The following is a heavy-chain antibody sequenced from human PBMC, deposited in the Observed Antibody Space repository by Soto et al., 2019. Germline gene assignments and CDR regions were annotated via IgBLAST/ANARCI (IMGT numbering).Heavy chain of an antibody. V-gene: IGHV1-69*02. D-gene: IGHD2-21*01. CDR1: GVSFISYT. Sequence: GASMKVSCKASGVSFISYTFTRVRQAPGQGLEWMGRIIPIQGRANYALKLQDRVTITADRSTKTVYMELRSLRPEDTAVYYCAKSLLFVDHAYMDVWGKGTTVTAP. CDR2: IIPIQGRA. CDR3: AKSLLFVDHAYMDV. J-gene: IGHJ6*03.